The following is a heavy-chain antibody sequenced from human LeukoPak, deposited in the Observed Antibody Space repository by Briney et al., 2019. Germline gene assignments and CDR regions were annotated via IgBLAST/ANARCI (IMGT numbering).Heavy chain of an antibody. CDR3: VRDGGVSGYDLLDY. V-gene: IGHV3-21*01. CDR1: GFTFSTYA. D-gene: IGHD5-12*01. Sequence: GGSLRLSCAASGFTFSTYAMSWVRQAPGKGLEWVSSISSSSSYIYYADSVKGRFTISRDNAKNSLSLQMNSLRAEDTAVYYCVRDGGVSGYDLLDYWGQGTLVTVSS. J-gene: IGHJ4*02. CDR2: ISSSSSYI.